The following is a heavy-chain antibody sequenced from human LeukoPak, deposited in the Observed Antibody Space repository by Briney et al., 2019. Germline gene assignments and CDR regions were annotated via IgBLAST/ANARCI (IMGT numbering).Heavy chain of an antibody. CDR1: GFTFSSYW. CDR3: ARVSSSSRRQDDY. D-gene: IGHD6-6*01. V-gene: IGHV3-74*01. CDR2: INSDGSST. Sequence: GGSLRLSCAASGFTFSSYWMHGVRQAPGKGLVWVSRINSDGSSTSYADSVKGRFTISRDNAKNTLYLQMNSLRAEDTAVYYCARVSSSSRRQDDYWGQGTLVTVSS. J-gene: IGHJ4*02.